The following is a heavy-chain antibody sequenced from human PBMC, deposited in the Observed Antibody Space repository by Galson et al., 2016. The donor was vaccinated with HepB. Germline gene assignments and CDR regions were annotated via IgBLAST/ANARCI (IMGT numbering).Heavy chain of an antibody. J-gene: IGHJ6*02. D-gene: IGHD5-24*01. CDR1: GYTFSSYP. V-gene: IGHV1-46*01. CDR3: ARDKERWVQYNYYFGTDV. CDR2: ITPDNGNT. Sequence: SVKVSCKASGYTFSSYPIHWVRQAPGKGLEWMGIITPDNGNTYYALKFQGSVTMTRDTSTSTVYMEVSSLRSEHTAVYYCARDKERWVQYNYYFGTDVWGQGTTVTVSS.